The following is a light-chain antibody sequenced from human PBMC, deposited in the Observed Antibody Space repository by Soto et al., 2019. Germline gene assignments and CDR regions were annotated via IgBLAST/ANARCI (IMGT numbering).Light chain of an antibody. Sequence: QPVLTQSSSASASLGSSVSLTCTLSSGHSSYIIAWHQQQPGKAPRYLMKLEGSGSYNKGSGVPDRFSGSSSGADRYLTIANLQFEDEADYYCETWDSNTYVFGTGTKLPVL. V-gene: IGLV4-60*02. CDR1: SGHSSYI. CDR2: LEGSGSY. CDR3: ETWDSNTYV. J-gene: IGLJ1*01.